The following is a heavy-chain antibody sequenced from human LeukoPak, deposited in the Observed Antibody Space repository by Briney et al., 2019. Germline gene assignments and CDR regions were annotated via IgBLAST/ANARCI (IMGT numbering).Heavy chain of an antibody. V-gene: IGHV3-74*03. J-gene: IGHJ4*02. CDR3: ARDSDWILFDY. D-gene: IGHD3/OR15-3a*01. Sequence: GGSLRLSCAASGFTFNTYWMHWVRQAPGKGLVWVARVHREGTTTAYADSVKGRFIISRDNAKNTLYLQMTNLRAEDTAVYYCARDSDWILFDYWGRGTLVTVSS. CDR2: VHREGTTT. CDR1: GFTFNTYW.